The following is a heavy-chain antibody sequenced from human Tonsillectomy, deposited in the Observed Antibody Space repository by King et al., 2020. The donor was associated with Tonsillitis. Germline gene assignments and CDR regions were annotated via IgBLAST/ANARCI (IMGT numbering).Heavy chain of an antibody. V-gene: IGHV5-10-1*01. CDR2: IDPSDSYT. CDR1: GYTFTSYW. CDR3: AVLPCYDCSGYYLPLAY. D-gene: IGHD3-22*01. Sequence: QLVQSGAEVKKPGESLRISCKGSGYTFTSYWINWVRQMPGKGLEWMGRIDPSDSYTNYSPSFHGHVTISADKSIRTAYLQWSSLKASGTAMYYCAVLPCYDCSGYYLPLAYWGQGTLVTVSS. J-gene: IGHJ4*02.